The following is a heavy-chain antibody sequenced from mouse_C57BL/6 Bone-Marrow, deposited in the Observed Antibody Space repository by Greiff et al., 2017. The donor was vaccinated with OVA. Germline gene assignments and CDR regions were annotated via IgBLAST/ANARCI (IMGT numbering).Heavy chain of an antibody. CDR1: GFNIKDYY. CDR2: IDPEDGET. V-gene: IGHV14-2*01. CDR3: ARSLYDYDVRFAY. Sequence: EVKLQESGAELVKPGASVKLSCTASGFNIKDYYMHWVKQRTEQGLEWIGRIDPEDGETKYAPKFQGKATITADTSSNTAYLQLSSLTSEDTAVYYCARSLYDYDVRFAYWGQGTLVTVSA. J-gene: IGHJ3*01. D-gene: IGHD2-4*01.